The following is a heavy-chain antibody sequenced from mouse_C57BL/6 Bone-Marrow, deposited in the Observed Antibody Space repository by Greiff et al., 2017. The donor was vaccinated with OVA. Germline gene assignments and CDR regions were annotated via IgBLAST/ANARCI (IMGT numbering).Heavy chain of an antibody. CDR1: GYTFTDYY. Sequence: EVQLQQSGPELVKPGASVKISCKASGYTFTDYYMNWVKQSHGKSLEWIGDINPNNGGTSYNQKFKGKATLTVDKSSSTAYMELRSLASEDSAVYYCARERTGFAYWGQGTLVTVSA. CDR3: ARERTGFAY. D-gene: IGHD4-1*01. J-gene: IGHJ3*01. V-gene: IGHV1-26*01. CDR2: INPNNGGT.